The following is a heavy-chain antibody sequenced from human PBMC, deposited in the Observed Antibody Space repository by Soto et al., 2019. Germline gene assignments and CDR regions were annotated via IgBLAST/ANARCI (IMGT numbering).Heavy chain of an antibody. CDR3: VRGWGSLIHLCWLDI. CDR2: IFYDGTEK. J-gene: IGHJ3*02. Sequence: QVQLVEYGGGVFQPGTSLRLSCAASGFTFRQYGMHWVRQAPGKGLYWVAVIFYDGTEKYYADSVKGRFTISRDNPANMVYLQMNGVRAADTAVYYCVRGWGSLIHLCWLDIWGQGTKVVVSS. V-gene: IGHV3-33*01. CDR1: GFTFRQYG. D-gene: IGHD3-16*01.